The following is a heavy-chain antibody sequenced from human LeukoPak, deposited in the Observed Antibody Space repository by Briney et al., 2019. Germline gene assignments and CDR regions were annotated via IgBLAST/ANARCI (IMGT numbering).Heavy chain of an antibody. CDR2: IYYSGST. CDR1: GGSISSYY. CDR3: ARHRYSYGTYYFDY. J-gene: IGHJ4*02. Sequence: SETLSLTCTVSGGSISSYYWSWIRQPPGKGLEWMGCIYYSGSTNYNPSLSGRVTISVDTSKNQFSLKLSSVTAADTAVYYCARHRYSYGTYYFDYWGQGTLVTVSS. V-gene: IGHV4-59*08. D-gene: IGHD5-18*01.